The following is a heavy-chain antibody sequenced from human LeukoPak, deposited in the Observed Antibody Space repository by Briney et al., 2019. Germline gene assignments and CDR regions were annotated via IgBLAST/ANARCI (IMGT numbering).Heavy chain of an antibody. Sequence: GASVKVSCKTSGYVFTHYYLHWVRQAPGQGLEWMGWINPNSGGTSSAQKFQGRFTMTRGTSITTVYMEVAWLTSEDTAVYYCARAGHLDGAPYLIGPWGQGTLVTVSS. CDR2: INPNSGGT. J-gene: IGHJ5*02. CDR3: ARAGHLDGAPYLIGP. D-gene: IGHD2-21*01. CDR1: GYVFTHYY. V-gene: IGHV1-2*02.